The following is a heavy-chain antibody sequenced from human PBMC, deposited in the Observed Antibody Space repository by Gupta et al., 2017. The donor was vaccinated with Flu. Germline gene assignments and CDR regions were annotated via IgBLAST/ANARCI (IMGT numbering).Heavy chain of an antibody. J-gene: IGHJ6*02. Sequence: RQPPGKGLEWIGNIFYSGTTYSNPSLKSRVTISVDTSKNQFSLKLSSVTAADTAVYYCARLCSSTSCSHYYGMDVWGQGTTVTVSS. D-gene: IGHD2-2*01. CDR3: ARLCSSTSCSHYYGMDV. V-gene: IGHV4-39*01. CDR2: IFYSGTT.